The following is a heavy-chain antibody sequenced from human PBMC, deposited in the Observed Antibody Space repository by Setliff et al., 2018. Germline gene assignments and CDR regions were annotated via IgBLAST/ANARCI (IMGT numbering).Heavy chain of an antibody. J-gene: IGHJ4*02. V-gene: IGHV1-2*04. Sequence: ASVKVSCKASGYTFTGYYMHWVRQAPGQGLEWMGWINPNSGGTNYAQKFQGWVTMTRDTSISTAYMELSRLRSDDTAVYYCAREAVHDSGYDGALDYWGQGTRVTVSS. CDR3: AREAVHDSGYDGALDY. CDR2: INPNSGGT. CDR1: GYTFTGYY. D-gene: IGHD5-12*01.